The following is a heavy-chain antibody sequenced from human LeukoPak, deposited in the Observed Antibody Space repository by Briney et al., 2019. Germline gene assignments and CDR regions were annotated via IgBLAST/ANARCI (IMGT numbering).Heavy chain of an antibody. CDR2: IYYSGST. CDR3: ARLEWELNFDY. V-gene: IGHV4-39*07. Sequence: ETSETLSLTCTVSGGSISSSSYYWGWIRQPPGKGLEWIGSIYYSGSTYYNPSLKSRVTISVDTSKNQFSLKLSSVTAADTAVYYCARLEWELNFDYWGQGTLVTVSS. D-gene: IGHD1-26*01. J-gene: IGHJ4*02. CDR1: GGSISSSSYY.